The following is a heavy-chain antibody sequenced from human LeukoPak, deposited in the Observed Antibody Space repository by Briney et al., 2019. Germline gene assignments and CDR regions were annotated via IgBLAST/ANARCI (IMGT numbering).Heavy chain of an antibody. CDR2: ISGSGDST. J-gene: IGHJ4*02. D-gene: IGHD4-17*01. CDR1: GFTFYNYA. Sequence: GGSLRLSCAASGFTFYNYAMNWVRQAPEKGLEWVSGISGSGDSTYYADSVKGRFTISRDNSKNTLYLEMNSLRAEDTAVYYCVKGRGTTVTSAANYWGQGTLVTVSS. V-gene: IGHV3-23*01. CDR3: VKGRGTTVTSAANY.